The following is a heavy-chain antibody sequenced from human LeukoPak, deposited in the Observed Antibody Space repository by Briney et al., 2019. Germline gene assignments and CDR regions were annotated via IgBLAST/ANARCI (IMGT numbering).Heavy chain of an antibody. CDR2: ISGSGGTT. V-gene: IGHV3-23*01. D-gene: IGHD1-26*01. Sequence: GGSLRLSCAASGFTFSSYALTWVRQAPGKGLEWVSAISGSGGTTYYADSVKGWFTISRDNSKNTLYLQMNSLRAEDTAVYYCATKSYSGSYRADFWGQGTLVTVSS. CDR3: ATKSYSGSYRADF. J-gene: IGHJ4*02. CDR1: GFTFSSYA.